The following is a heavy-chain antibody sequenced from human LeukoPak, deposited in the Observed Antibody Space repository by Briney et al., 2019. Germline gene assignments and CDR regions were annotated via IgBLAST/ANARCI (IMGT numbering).Heavy chain of an antibody. CDR3: AELGITMIGGV. CDR1: GFIFSTYS. CDR2: ISSSGSTI. Sequence: GGSLRLSCTASGFIFSTYSMIWVRQAPGKGLEWVSYISSSGSTIYYADSVKGRFTISRDNAKNSLYLQMNSLRAEDTAVYYCAELGITMIGGVWGKGTTVTISS. J-gene: IGHJ6*04. V-gene: IGHV3-48*04. D-gene: IGHD3-10*02.